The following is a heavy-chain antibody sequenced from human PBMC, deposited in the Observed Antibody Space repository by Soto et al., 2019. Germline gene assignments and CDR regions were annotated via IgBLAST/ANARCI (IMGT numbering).Heavy chain of an antibody. CDR2: IIPILGIA. V-gene: IGHV1-69*04. D-gene: IGHD2-15*01. Sequence: GASVKVSCKASGGTFSSYTISWVRQAPGQGLEWMGRIIPILGIANYAQKFQGRVTITADKSTSTAYMELRSLGSEDTAVYYCARDDCSGGSCYPGVRAFDIWGQGTMVTVSS. J-gene: IGHJ3*02. CDR3: ARDDCSGGSCYPGVRAFDI. CDR1: GGTFSSYT.